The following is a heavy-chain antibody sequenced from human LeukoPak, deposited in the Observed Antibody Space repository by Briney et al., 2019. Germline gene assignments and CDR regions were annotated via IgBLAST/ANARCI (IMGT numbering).Heavy chain of an antibody. CDR3: ARGVVADNLFDP. V-gene: IGHV3-7*01. Sequence: PGGSLRLSCAASGFTFSTYWMSWVRQAPGKGLEWVANINQDGSEKYYVDSVKGRFTISRDNAKNSLYLQMNSLRAEDTAVYYCARGVVADNLFDPWGQGTLVTVSS. CDR1: GFTFSTYW. J-gene: IGHJ5*02. CDR2: INQDGSEK. D-gene: IGHD2-2*01.